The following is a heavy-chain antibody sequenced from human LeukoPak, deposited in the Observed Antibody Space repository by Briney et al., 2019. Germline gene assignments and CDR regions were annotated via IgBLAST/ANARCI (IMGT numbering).Heavy chain of an antibody. J-gene: IGHJ4*02. D-gene: IGHD6-19*01. CDR3: ASRHSSGWYLFYY. Sequence: GGSLRLSCAASGFTFSTYGMHWVRQAPGKGLDWVAFIRYDGSNKYYADSVKDRFTISRDNSKSTLYLQMNSLRTEDTAVYYCASRHSSGWYLFYYWGQGTLVTVSS. V-gene: IGHV3-30*02. CDR2: IRYDGSNK. CDR1: GFTFSTYG.